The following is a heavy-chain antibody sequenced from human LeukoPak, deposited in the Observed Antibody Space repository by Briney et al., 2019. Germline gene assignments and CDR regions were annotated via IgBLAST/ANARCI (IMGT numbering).Heavy chain of an antibody. CDR1: GFTFRSYG. CDR2: IRYDGSNK. D-gene: IGHD2-2*01. Sequence: PGGSLRLSCAASGFTFRSYGMHWVRQAPGKGLEWVAFIRYDGSNKYYADSVKGRFTISRDNSKNTLYLQMNSLRAEDTAVYYCAKDRGYQLLRHVDAFDIWGQGTMVTVSS. CDR3: AKDRGYQLLRHVDAFDI. V-gene: IGHV3-30*02. J-gene: IGHJ3*02.